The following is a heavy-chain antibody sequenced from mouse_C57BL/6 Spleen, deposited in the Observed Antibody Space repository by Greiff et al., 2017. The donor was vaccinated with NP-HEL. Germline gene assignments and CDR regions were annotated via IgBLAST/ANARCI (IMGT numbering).Heavy chain of an antibody. CDR1: GFTFTGYY. CDR2: IRTKANGYTT. CDR3: ARYLQLTGTCWYFDV. Sequence: EVPGVESGGGLVQPGGSLSLSCAASGFTFTGYYMSWVRQPPGTALEWLGFIRTKANGYTTEYSASVKGRFTISRDNSQSILYLQMNALRAEDSATYYCARYLQLTGTCWYFDVWGTGTTVTVSS. V-gene: IGHV7-3*01. J-gene: IGHJ1*03. D-gene: IGHD4-1*01.